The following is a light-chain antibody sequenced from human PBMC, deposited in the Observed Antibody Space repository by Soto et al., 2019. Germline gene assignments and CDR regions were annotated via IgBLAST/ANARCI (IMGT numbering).Light chain of an antibody. CDR3: QSYDNSLSGDVV. Sequence: QSVLTQPPSVSGVPGQRVTISCTGSSSNIGAGYDVHWYQQLPGTAPRLLIYANSDRPSGVPDRFSGSKSGTSASLAITGLQAEDEADYYCQSYDNSLSGDVVFGGGTKLTVL. J-gene: IGLJ2*01. CDR1: SSNIGAGYD. CDR2: ANS. V-gene: IGLV1-40*01.